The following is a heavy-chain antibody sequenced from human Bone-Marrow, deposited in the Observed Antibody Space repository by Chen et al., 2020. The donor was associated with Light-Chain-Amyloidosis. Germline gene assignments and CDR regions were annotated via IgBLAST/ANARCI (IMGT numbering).Heavy chain of an antibody. V-gene: IGHV3-23*01. D-gene: IGHD6-13*01. J-gene: IGHJ5*02. CDR2: ISGSGGST. CDR3: AKAFEQLKTYNWFDP. Sequence: EVQLLESGGGLVQPGGSLRLSCAASGFTFSSYAMSWVRQAPGKGLEWVSAISGSGGSTYDADSVKGRFTISRDNSKNTLYLQMNSLRAEDTAVYYCAKAFEQLKTYNWFDPWGQGTLVTVSS. CDR1: GFTFSSYA.